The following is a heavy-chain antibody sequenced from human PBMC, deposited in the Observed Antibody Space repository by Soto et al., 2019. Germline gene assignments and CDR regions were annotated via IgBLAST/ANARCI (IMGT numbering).Heavy chain of an antibody. CDR2: IYYSGNT. CDR1: GGSISSLSYY. D-gene: IGHD6-13*01. Sequence: SETLSLTYTVSGGSISSLSYYWGWIRQPPGKGLEWIGSIYYSGNTYYNPSLRSRVTISVETSKNQFSLNMTSVTAADTALYYGAKVANGSTWYKGGGFDPWGQGTLVTVSS. CDR3: AKVANGSTWYKGGGFDP. V-gene: IGHV4-39*01. J-gene: IGHJ5*02.